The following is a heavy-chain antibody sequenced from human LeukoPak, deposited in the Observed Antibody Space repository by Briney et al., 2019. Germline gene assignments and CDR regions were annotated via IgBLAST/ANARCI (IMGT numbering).Heavy chain of an antibody. J-gene: IGHJ6*03. Sequence: PSETLSLTCTVSGDSISSGDYYWSWIRQPAGKGLEWIGRIYTSGSTNYNPSLKSRVTISVDTSKNQFSLKLSSVTAADTAVYYCARGRRRRDSWWELGDPYYYYYMDVWGKGTTVTISS. V-gene: IGHV4-61*02. CDR1: GDSISSGDYY. D-gene: IGHD3-10*01. CDR3: ARGRRRRDSWWELGDPYYYYYMDV. CDR2: IYTSGST.